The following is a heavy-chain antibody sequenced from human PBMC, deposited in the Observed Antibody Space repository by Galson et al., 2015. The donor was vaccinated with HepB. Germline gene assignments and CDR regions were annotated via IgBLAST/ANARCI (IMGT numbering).Heavy chain of an antibody. CDR1: GFTFSEYA. CDR3: AKGVTSVYELEAFDY. Sequence: SLRLSCAASGFTFSEYAMNWVRQAPGKGLQWVSSITFTGDSTYYANSVKGRFTISRDNSKNTLYLQMKSLRAEDTAVYYCAKGVTSVYELEAFDYWGQGTLVTVSS. D-gene: IGHD5/OR15-5a*01. CDR2: ITFTGDST. V-gene: IGHV3-23*01. J-gene: IGHJ4*02.